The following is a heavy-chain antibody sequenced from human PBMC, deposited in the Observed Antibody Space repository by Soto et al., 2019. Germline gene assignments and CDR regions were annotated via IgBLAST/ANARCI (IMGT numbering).Heavy chain of an antibody. V-gene: IGHV6-1*01. CDR2: TYYRSKWYN. CDR1: GDSVSSNSAA. J-gene: IGHJ3*02. D-gene: IGHD3-10*01. CDR3: AREVGLLWFGELLPKDAFDI. Sequence: SQTLSLTCVISGDSVSSNSAAWNWIRQSPSRGLEWLGRTYYRSKWYNDYAVSVKSRITINPDTSKNQFSLQLNSVTPEDTAVYYCAREVGLLWFGELLPKDAFDIWGQGTVVTVSS.